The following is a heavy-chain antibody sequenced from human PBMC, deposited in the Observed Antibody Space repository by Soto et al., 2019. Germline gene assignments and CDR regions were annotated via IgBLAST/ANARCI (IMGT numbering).Heavy chain of an antibody. CDR1: GFTFSNVW. CDR3: TTDLGPTDWFDP. J-gene: IGHJ5*02. CDR2: VKSKTDSGTT. D-gene: IGHD1-26*01. V-gene: IGHV3-15*07. Sequence: GGSLRLSCAASGFTFSNVWMNWVRQAPGKGLKWVGRVKSKTDSGTTEYTTPEKGRFTISKDDSKNTINLQMNSLTTEDISFYYCTTDLGPTDWFDPWGQGTLVTVSS.